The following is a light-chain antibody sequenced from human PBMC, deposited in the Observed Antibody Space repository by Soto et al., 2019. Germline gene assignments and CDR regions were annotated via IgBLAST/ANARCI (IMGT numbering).Light chain of an antibody. CDR3: AAWDDSLNGHYV. V-gene: IGLV1-44*01. J-gene: IGLJ1*01. CDR1: SSNIGSNT. CDR2: SNN. Sequence: QSVLTQPPSASGTPGQRVTISCSGSSSNIGSNTVNWYQHLPGTAPKLLIYSNNQRPSGVPDRFSGSKSGTSASLAISGLQSEDEADYCCAAWDDSLNGHYVFGTGTKVTVL.